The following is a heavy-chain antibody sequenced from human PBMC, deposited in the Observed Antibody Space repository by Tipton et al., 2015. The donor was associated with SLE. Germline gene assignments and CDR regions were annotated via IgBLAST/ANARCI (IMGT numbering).Heavy chain of an antibody. V-gene: IGHV4-59*08. CDR2: IYYSGST. CDR3: ARRGYSYVDY. Sequence: TLSLTCTVSGGSISSYYWSWIRQPPGKGLEWIGYIYYSGSTYYNPSLKSRVTISVDTSKNQFSLKLSSVTAADTAVYYCARRGYSYVDYWGQGTLVTVSS. D-gene: IGHD5-18*01. CDR1: GGSISSYY. J-gene: IGHJ4*02.